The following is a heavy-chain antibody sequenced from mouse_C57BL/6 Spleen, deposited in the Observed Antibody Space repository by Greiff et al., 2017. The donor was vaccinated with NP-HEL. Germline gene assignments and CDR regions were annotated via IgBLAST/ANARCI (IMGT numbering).Heavy chain of an antibody. J-gene: IGHJ3*01. CDR2: IYPGDGDT. D-gene: IGHD2-1*01. Sequence: VKLMESGPELVKPGASVKISCKASGYAFSSSWMNWVKQRPGKGLEWIGRIYPGDGDTNYNGKFKGKATLTADKSSSTAYMQLSSLTSEDSAVYFCARLGGNYAFAYWGQGTLVTVSA. V-gene: IGHV1-82*01. CDR1: GYAFSSSW. CDR3: ARLGGNYAFAY.